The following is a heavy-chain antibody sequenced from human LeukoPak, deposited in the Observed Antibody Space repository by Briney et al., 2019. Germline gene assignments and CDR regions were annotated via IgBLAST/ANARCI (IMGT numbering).Heavy chain of an antibody. CDR1: GFTFSNYV. V-gene: IGHV3-23*01. CDR2: ISGSGGST. Sequence: GGSLRLSCSVSGFTFSNYVMYWVRQAPGKGLEWVSAISGSGGSTYYADSVKGRFTISRDNSKNTLYLQMNSLRAEDTAVYYCANPSGSYLSIDYWGQGTLVTVSS. J-gene: IGHJ4*02. CDR3: ANPSGSYLSIDY. D-gene: IGHD1-26*01.